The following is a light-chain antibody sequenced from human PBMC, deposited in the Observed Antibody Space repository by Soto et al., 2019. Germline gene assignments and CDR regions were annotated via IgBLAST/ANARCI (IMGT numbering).Light chain of an antibody. V-gene: IGLV1-40*01. CDR3: ATWDGSLPAEV. CDR1: SSNLGAGYD. Sequence: QSVLTQPPSVSGAPGQRVTISCTGNSSNLGAGYDVHWYQQLPGAAPKLVIFGNRNRPSGVPERFSGSKSGTSGTLDITGLQTGDEADYYCATWDGSLPAEVFGGGTKLTVL. J-gene: IGLJ2*01. CDR2: GNR.